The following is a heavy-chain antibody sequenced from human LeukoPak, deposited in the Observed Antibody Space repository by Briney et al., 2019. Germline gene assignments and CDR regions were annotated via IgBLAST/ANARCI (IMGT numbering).Heavy chain of an antibody. J-gene: IGHJ4*02. CDR3: ARAPGWGLPYFDY. D-gene: IGHD2-21*01. Sequence: SETLSLTCTVSGDSFSYFYWSWIRQPPGKGLEWIGYIYTSGSTNYNPSLKSRVTISVDTSKNQFSLKLSSVTAADTAVYYCARAPGWGLPYFDYWGQGTLVTVSS. CDR1: GDSFSYFY. CDR2: IYTSGST. V-gene: IGHV4-4*08.